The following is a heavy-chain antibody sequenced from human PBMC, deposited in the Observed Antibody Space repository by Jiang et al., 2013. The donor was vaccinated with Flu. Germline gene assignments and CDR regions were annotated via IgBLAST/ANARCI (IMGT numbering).Heavy chain of an antibody. V-gene: IGHV6-1*01. D-gene: IGHD6-13*01. CDR2: TYYRSKWYN. J-gene: IGHJ2*01. CDR1: GDSVSSNSAA. Sequence: QTLSLTCAISGDSVSSNSAAWNWIRQSPSRGLEWLGRTYYRSKWYNDYAVSVKSRITINPDTSKNQFSLQLNSVTPGDTAVYYCASGIAAATYWYFDLWGRGTLVTVSS. CDR3: ASGIAAATYWYFDL.